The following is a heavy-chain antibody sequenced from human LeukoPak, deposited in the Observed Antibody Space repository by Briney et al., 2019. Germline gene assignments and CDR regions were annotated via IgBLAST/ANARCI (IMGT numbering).Heavy chain of an antibody. V-gene: IGHV3-23*01. CDR3: AKFGKEQAAVHQYYYYYGMDV. D-gene: IGHD6-13*01. CDR1: GFTFSSYA. J-gene: IGHJ6*02. CDR2: ISGSGGST. Sequence: GGSLRLSCAASGFTFSSYAMSWVRQAPGKGLEWVSAISGSGGSTYYADSVKGQFTISRDNSKNTLYLQMNSLRAEDTAVYYCAKFGKEQAAVHQYYYYYGMDVWGQGTTVTVSS.